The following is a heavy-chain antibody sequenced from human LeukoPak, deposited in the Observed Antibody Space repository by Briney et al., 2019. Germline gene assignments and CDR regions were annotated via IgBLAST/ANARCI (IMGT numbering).Heavy chain of an antibody. CDR3: ARRAASSGYYFDQ. D-gene: IGHD6-19*01. V-gene: IGHV3-23*01. Sequence: GGSLRLSCAASGFTFTSYAMTCVRQGPGKGLEWVSTISSSGGNTYSADSVKGRFTISRDNSKPTLYLQMNSLRAEDTAVYYCARRAASSGYYFDQWGQGTLVTASS. J-gene: IGHJ4*02. CDR1: GFTFTSYA. CDR2: ISSSGGNT.